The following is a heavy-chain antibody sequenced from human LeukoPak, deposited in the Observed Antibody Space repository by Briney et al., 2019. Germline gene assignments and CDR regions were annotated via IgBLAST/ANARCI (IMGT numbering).Heavy chain of an antibody. CDR1: GFTFSSYS. CDR2: ISSSSSTI. V-gene: IGHV3-48*01. CDR3: ARVTEAPYYFDY. J-gene: IGHJ4*02. Sequence: GGSLRLSCAASGFTFSSYSMNWVRQAPGKGLEWASYISSSSSTIYYADSVKGRFTISRDNAKNSLYLQMNSLRAEDTAVYYCARVTEAPYYFDYWGQGTLVTVSS.